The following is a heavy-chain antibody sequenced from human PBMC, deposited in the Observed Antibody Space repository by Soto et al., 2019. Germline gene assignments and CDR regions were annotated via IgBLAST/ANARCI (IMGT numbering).Heavy chain of an antibody. CDR2: IYWDDDK. V-gene: IGHV2-5*02. D-gene: IGHD2-2*01. J-gene: IGHJ4*02. Sequence: QITLKESGPTLVKPTQTLTLTCTFSGFSLSTSGVGVGWIRQPPGKALECLALIYWDDDKRYSPSLKSRLTTTKVTARNQVVLTMTTMDPVDTATYYADHRLLPSPLHYWGQGTLVTVSS. CDR1: GFSLSTSGVG. CDR3: DHRLLPSPLHY.